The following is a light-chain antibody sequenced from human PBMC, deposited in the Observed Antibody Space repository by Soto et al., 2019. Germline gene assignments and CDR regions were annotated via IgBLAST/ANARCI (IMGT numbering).Light chain of an antibody. J-gene: IGLJ2*01. V-gene: IGLV2-14*01. CDR1: SSDVGSYNY. CDR2: EVN. Sequence: QSALTQAASVSGSPGQSITISCTGTSSDVGSYNYVSWYQQHPGKAPKVMLYEVNNRPSGVSNRFSGSKSGNTASLTISGLQAEDEADYYCSAYTGSSLVFGGGTKLTVL. CDR3: SAYTGSSLV.